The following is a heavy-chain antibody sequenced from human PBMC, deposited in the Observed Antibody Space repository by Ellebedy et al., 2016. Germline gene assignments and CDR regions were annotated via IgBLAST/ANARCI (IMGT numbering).Heavy chain of an antibody. CDR1: GFTFSNYW. D-gene: IGHD1/OR15-1a*01. J-gene: IGHJ4*02. V-gene: IGHV3-7*03. Sequence: GGSLRLSCAASGFTFSNYWMSWVRRAPGKGLEWVANIKEDGSEDHYVDSVKGRFTVSRDNAKNSLYLQMNSLRAEDTAVYYCAKQRGGYWGQGTLVTVSS. CDR3: AKQRGGY. CDR2: IKEDGSED.